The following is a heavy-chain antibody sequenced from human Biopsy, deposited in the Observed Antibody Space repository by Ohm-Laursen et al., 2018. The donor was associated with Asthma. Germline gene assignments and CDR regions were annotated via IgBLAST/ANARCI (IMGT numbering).Heavy chain of an antibody. CDR2: AHYSGTT. Sequence: GTLSLTCTVSGGSIGIYYWGWIRQPPGKGLEYIGYAHYSGTTNTDPSLTGRVTMSVDTSKNQFSLKVTSVTAADTAVYFCARVRGAFYESSVKNAFDVWGQGTMVTVYS. CDR1: GGSIGIYY. D-gene: IGHD3-22*01. J-gene: IGHJ3*01. V-gene: IGHV4-59*01. CDR3: ARVRGAFYESSVKNAFDV.